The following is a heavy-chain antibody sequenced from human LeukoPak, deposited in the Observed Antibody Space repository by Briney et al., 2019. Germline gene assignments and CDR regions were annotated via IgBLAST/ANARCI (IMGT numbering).Heavy chain of an antibody. CDR2: IYYSGST. CDR3: ARVGKVSFYYYYGMDV. Sequence: SEALSLTCTVSGGSISSYYWSWIRQPPGKGLEWIGYIYYSGSTNYNPSLKSRVTISVDTSKNQFSLKLSSVTAADTAVYYCARVGKVSFYYYYGMDVWGKGTTVTVSS. V-gene: IGHV4-59*01. J-gene: IGHJ6*04. CDR1: GGSISSYY.